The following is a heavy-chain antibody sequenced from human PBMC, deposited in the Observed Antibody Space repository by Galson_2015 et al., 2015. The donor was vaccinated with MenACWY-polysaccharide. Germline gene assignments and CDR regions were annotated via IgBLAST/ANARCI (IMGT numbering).Heavy chain of an antibody. D-gene: IGHD6-19*01. V-gene: IGHV1-8*01. Sequence: TVKTGYPQKFQGRVTMTRNTSISTAYMELSSLTSEDTAVYYCARGRRDTAVAATAAVFLDYWGQGILVTVSS. J-gene: IGHJ4*02. CDR3: ARGRRDTAVAATAAVFLDY. CDR2: TVKT.